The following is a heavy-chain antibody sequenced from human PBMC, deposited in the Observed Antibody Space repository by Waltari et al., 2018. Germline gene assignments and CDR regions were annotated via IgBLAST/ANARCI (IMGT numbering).Heavy chain of an antibody. Sequence: QVQLQQWGAGLLKPSETLSLTCAVYGGSCSGYYWSWIRQPPGKGLEWIGEINHSGSTNYNPSLKSRVTISVDTSKNQFSLKLSSVTAADTAVYYCARGGDWYGGRGWFDPWGQGTLVTVSS. CDR3: ARGGDWYGGRGWFDP. D-gene: IGHD3-10*01. V-gene: IGHV4-34*01. J-gene: IGHJ5*02. CDR2: INHSGST. CDR1: GGSCSGYY.